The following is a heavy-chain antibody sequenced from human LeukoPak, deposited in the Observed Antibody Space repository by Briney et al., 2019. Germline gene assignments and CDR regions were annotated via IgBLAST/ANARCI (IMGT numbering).Heavy chain of an antibody. CDR3: GDGITMIVH. CDR1: GFTFSSYA. CDR2: ISGSGGST. J-gene: IGHJ4*02. V-gene: IGHV3-23*01. D-gene: IGHD3-22*01. Sequence: PGGSLRLSCAASGFTFSSYAMSWVRQAPGKGLEWVSGISGSGGSTYYADSVKGRFTISRDNSKNTLYLQMNSLRAEDTAVYYCGDGITMIVHWGQGTLVTVSS.